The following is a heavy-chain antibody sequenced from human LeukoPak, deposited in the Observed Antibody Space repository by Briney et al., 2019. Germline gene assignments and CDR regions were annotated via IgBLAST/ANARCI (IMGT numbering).Heavy chain of an antibody. J-gene: IGHJ6*03. CDR2: ISAYNGNT. V-gene: IGHV1-18*01. CDR3: AREGRAGVVPRYYYYYMDV. Sequence: ASVKVSCKASGYTFASYGISWVRQAPGQGLEWMGWISAYNGNTNYAQKLQGRVTMTTDTSTSTAYMELRSLRSDDTAVYYCAREGRAGVVPRYYYYYMDVWGKGTTVTVS. D-gene: IGHD3-3*01. CDR1: GYTFASYG.